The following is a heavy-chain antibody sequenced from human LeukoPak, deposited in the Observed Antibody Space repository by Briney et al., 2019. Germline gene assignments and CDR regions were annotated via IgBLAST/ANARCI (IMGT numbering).Heavy chain of an antibody. CDR2: ISSSSSYI. V-gene: IGHV3-21*01. J-gene: IGHJ4*02. Sequence: GGSLRLSFAASGFPFSSYSMNWVRPAPGKGLEWVSSISSSSSYIYYADSVKGRFTISRDNAKNSLSLQMNSLRAEDTAVYYCARTPSSEQQLSFDNWGQGTLVTVSS. CDR3: ARTPSSEQQLSFDN. D-gene: IGHD6-13*01. CDR1: GFPFSSYS.